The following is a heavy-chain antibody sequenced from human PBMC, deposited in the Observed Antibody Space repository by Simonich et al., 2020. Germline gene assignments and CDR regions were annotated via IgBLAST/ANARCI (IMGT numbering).Heavy chain of an antibody. V-gene: IGHV1-18*01. CDR3: ARASRGTWWYYYFDY. D-gene: IGHD2-15*01. CDR1: GYTFTSYG. CDR2: RDAYKGNT. Sequence: QVQLVQSGAEVKKPGASVKVSCKASGYTFTSYGISWVRQAPGQGLEWMGRRDAYKGNTNYARKLQCRGTMTTDTSTSTAYMELRSLRSDDTAVYYCARASRGTWWYYYFDYWGQGTLVTVSS. J-gene: IGHJ4*02.